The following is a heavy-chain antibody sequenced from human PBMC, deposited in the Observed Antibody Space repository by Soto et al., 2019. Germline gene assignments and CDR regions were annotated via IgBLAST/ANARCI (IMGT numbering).Heavy chain of an antibody. CDR3: AREGYCSGGSCYSGTDY. D-gene: IGHD2-15*01. Sequence: SETLSLTCTVSGGSISSYYWSWIRQPPGKGLEWIGYIYYSGSTNYNPSLKGRVTISVDTSKNQFSLKLSSVTAADTAVYYCAREGYCSGGSCYSGTDYWGQGTLVTVSS. CDR2: IYYSGST. J-gene: IGHJ4*02. V-gene: IGHV4-59*01. CDR1: GGSISSYY.